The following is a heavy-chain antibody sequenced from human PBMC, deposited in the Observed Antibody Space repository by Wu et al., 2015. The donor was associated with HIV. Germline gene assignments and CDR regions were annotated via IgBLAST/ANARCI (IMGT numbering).Heavy chain of an antibody. Sequence: QVHLVQSGTEVKKPGASVRVSCKASGYSFTDYYLHWVRQAPGQGLEWMGWINPNSGGTNLAQKFQDRVTLTRDMSITTAYMELRSLRSDDTAVFYCATDSYNVLTGFSHYYFDHWGQGTVVSVSS. D-gene: IGHD3-9*01. CDR2: INPNSGGT. J-gene: IGHJ4*02. V-gene: IGHV1-2*02. CDR1: GYSFTDYY. CDR3: ATDSYNVLTGFSHYYFDH.